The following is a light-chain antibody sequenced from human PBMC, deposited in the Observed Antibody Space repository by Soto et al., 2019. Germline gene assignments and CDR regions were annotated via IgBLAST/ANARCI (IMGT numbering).Light chain of an antibody. CDR3: QSYDSSLSGSVV. CDR2: GNS. J-gene: IGLJ2*01. CDR1: SSNIGAGYD. V-gene: IGLV1-40*01. Sequence: QSVLTQPPSVSGAPGQRVTISCTGSSSNIGAGYDVHWYQQLPGTAPKLLIYGNSNRPSGVPDRFSGSKSGTSAYLAITGLQSEDEADYDCQSYDSSLSGSVVFGGGTKLTVL.